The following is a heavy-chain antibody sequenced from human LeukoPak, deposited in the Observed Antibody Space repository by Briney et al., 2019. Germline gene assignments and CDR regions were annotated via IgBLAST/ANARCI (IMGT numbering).Heavy chain of an antibody. D-gene: IGHD3-3*01. Sequence: GRSLRLSCAASGFTFSSYGMHWVRQAPGKELEWVAVIWYDGSNKYYADSVKGRFTISRDNSKNTLYPQMNSLRAEDTAVYYCARSVSSFWSGYHPTDSWGQGTLVTVSS. J-gene: IGHJ5*01. CDR3: ARSVSSFWSGYHPTDS. V-gene: IGHV3-33*01. CDR2: IWYDGSNK. CDR1: GFTFSSYG.